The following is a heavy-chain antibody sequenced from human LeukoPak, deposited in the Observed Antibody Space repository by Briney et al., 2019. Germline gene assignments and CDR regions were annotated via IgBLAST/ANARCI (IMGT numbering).Heavy chain of an antibody. D-gene: IGHD6-13*01. CDR2: IIPIFGKA. CDR1: GGTFSSYA. Sequence: ASVKLSCKASGGTFSSYAISWVRQAPGQGLERMGGIIPIFGKANYAQTLQGRGTITADESTSTAYMERSSLRSEDTAVHSCARVSIAARLNYYYAMEVWGQGTTVTASS. CDR3: ARVSIAARLNYYYAMEV. J-gene: IGHJ6*02. V-gene: IGHV1-69*13.